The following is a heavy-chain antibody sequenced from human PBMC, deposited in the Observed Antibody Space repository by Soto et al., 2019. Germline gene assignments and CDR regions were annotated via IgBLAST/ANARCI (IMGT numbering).Heavy chain of an antibody. CDR3: AMVDVYVTPSPQDV. CDR1: GYSFTRYG. CDR2: INTYNGNT. V-gene: IGHV1-18*01. Sequence: ASVKVSCKASGYSFTRYGIAWARQAPGQGLEWMGWINTYNGNTNYAQNLQGRVTLTTDTSTSTAYMALTSLRSNDTAIYYCAMVDVYVTPSPQDVWGQGTTVT. J-gene: IGHJ6*02. D-gene: IGHD3-16*01.